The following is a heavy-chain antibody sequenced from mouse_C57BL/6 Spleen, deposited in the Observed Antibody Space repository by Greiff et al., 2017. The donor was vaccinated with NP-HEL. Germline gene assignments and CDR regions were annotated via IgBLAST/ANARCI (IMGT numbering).Heavy chain of an antibody. J-gene: IGHJ4*01. Sequence: VQLQQPGAELVKPGASVKLSCKASGYTFTSYWMQWVKQRPGQGLEWIGEIDPSDSYTNYNQKFKGKATLTVDTSSSTAYMQLSSLTSEDSAVYYCARRDSSGYVDAMDYWGQGTSVTVSS. CDR2: IDPSDSYT. CDR1: GYTFTSYW. V-gene: IGHV1-50*01. D-gene: IGHD3-2*02. CDR3: ARRDSSGYVDAMDY.